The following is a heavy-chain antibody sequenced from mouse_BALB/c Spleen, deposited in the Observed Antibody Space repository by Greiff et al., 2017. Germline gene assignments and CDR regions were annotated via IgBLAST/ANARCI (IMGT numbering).Heavy chain of an antibody. V-gene: IGHV2-4-1*01. CDR3: ARDITGTYFDV. CDR2: IWSGGST. J-gene: IGHJ1*01. CDR1: GFSFTSYG. D-gene: IGHD4-1*01. Sequence: VQLQQSGPGLVQPSQSLSITCTVSGFSFTSYGVHWVRQSPGKGLEWLGVIWSGGSTNYNSALMSRLSISKDNSKSQVFLKLNSLQTDDTAMYYCARDITGTYFDVWGAGTTVTVSS.